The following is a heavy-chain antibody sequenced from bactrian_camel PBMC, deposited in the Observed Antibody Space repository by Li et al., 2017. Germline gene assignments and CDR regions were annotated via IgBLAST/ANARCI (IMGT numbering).Heavy chain of an antibody. CDR2: IRRDGTT. CDR1: GDPVYC. V-gene: IGHV3S53*01. CDR3: AADTFRDCGGNYELAWQYSG. Sequence: HVQLVESGGGSVQAGGSLRLSCVASGDPVYCMAWFRQAPGKQREGFAGIRRDGTTRYADDEKGRFTVSSDNAGNTLYLQMNSLRPEDTGMYYCAADTFRDCGGNYELAWQYSGWGQGTQVTVSA. J-gene: IGHJ4*01. D-gene: IGHD1*01.